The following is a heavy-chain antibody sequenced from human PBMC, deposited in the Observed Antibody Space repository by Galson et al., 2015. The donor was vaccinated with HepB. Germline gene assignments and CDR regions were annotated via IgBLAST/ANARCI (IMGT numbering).Heavy chain of an antibody. J-gene: IGHJ6*03. CDR2: IIPIFGTA. V-gene: IGHV1-69*13. D-gene: IGHD6-6*01. CDR1: GGTFSSYA. Sequence: SVKVSCKASGGTFSSYAISWVRQAPGQGLEWMGGIIPIFGTANYAQKFQGRVTITADESTSTAYMELSSLRSEDTAVYYCARELDYYYYMDVWGKGTTVTVPS. CDR3: ARELDYYYYMDV.